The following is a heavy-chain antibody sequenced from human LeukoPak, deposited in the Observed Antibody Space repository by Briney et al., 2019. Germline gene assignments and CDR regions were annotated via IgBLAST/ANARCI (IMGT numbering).Heavy chain of an antibody. CDR3: ARDPSRLRGYSNFDY. D-gene: IGHD4-11*01. CDR1: GFTFSSYA. Sequence: GGSLLLSSASSGFTFSSYAKHLLRPAPGKGVEWLAIISYDGSNKYYADSVKGRFTISRDNSKNTLYLHMNSLRAEDTAVYYCARDPSRLRGYSNFDYWGQGTLVTVSS. V-gene: IGHV3-30*04. CDR2: ISYDGSNK. J-gene: IGHJ4*02.